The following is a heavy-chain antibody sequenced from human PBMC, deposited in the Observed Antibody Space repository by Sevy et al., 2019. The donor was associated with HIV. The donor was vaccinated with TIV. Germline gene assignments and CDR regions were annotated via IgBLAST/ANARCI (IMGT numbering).Heavy chain of an antibody. CDR2: ISSSSSYI. CDR1: GFTFSSYS. CDR3: ARDRRSSRMGAFDY. Sequence: GGSLRLPCAASGFTFSSYSMNWVRRAPGKGLEWVSSISSSSSYIYYADSVKGRFTISRDNAKNSLYLQMNSLRAEDTAVYYCARDRRSSRMGAFDYWGQGTLVTVSS. V-gene: IGHV3-21*01. D-gene: IGHD6-6*01. J-gene: IGHJ4*02.